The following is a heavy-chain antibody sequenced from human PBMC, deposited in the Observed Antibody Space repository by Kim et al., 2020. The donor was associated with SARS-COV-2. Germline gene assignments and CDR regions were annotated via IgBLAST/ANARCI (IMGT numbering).Heavy chain of an antibody. CDR2: IYYSGST. V-gene: IGHV4-39*01. CDR3: ARLRGRCYFDL. CDR1: GGSISSSSYY. Sequence: SETLSLTCTVSGGSISSSSYYWGWIRQPPGKGLEWIGSIYYSGSTYYNPSLKSRVTISVDTSKNQFSLKLSSVTAADTAVYYCARLRGRCYFDLWGRGTLVTVSS. J-gene: IGHJ2*01.